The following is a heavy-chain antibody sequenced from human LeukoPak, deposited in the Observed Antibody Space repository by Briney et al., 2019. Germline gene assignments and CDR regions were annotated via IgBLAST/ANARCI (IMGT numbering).Heavy chain of an antibody. D-gene: IGHD5-18*01. CDR1: GFTFSSYS. CDR2: ISSSSSTT. J-gene: IGHJ4*02. V-gene: IGHV3-48*04. Sequence: PGGSLRLSCAASGFTFSSYSMNWVRQPPGKGLEWVSYISSSSSTTYYADSVKGRFTISRDNAKNSLYLQMNSLRAEDTAVYYCARDGKERGYSYGLWGFDYWGQGTLVTVSS. CDR3: ARDGKERGYSYGLWGFDY.